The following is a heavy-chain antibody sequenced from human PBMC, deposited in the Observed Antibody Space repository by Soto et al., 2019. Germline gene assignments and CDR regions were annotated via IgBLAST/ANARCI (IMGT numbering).Heavy chain of an antibody. V-gene: IGHV3-23*01. CDR2: ISGSGGST. CDR1: VFTLGNYC. Sequence: GGSLRLSFTASVFTLGNYCMNWVRPAPGKGLEWVSAISGSGGSTYYADSVKGRFTISRDNSKNTLYLQMNSLRAEDTAVYYCAKDLRVAARPSYYYYMDVWGKGTTVTVSS. J-gene: IGHJ6*03. CDR3: AKDLRVAARPSYYYYMDV. D-gene: IGHD6-6*01.